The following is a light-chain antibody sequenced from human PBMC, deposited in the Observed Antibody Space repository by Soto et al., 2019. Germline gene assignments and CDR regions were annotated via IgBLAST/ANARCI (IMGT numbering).Light chain of an antibody. V-gene: IGKV3-20*01. CDR3: QLYFDSPCT. Sequence: EVVARQVSYSLPLHPGERATLSCRASQSISSSYLAWYQQRPGQAPRLLIYGASSRATGIPDRCSGSGFVTDFTLTISRRLHAEDAAFYYRQLYFDSPCTFGGGTKVDI. CDR2: GAS. J-gene: IGKJ4*02. CDR1: QSISSSY.